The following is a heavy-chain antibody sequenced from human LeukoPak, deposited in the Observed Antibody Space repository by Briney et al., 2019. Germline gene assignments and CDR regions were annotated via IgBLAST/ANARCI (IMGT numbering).Heavy chain of an antibody. CDR2: INPNSGGT. D-gene: IGHD2-2*01. CDR3: ARDPGLVVVPAANNWFDP. V-gene: IGHV1-2*06. Sequence: ASVKVSCKASGYTFTGYYMHWVRQAPGQELEWMGRINPNSGGTNYAQKFQGRVTMTRDTSISTAYMELSRLRSDDTAVYYCARDPGLVVVPAANNWFDPWGQGTLVTVSS. J-gene: IGHJ5*02. CDR1: GYTFTGYY.